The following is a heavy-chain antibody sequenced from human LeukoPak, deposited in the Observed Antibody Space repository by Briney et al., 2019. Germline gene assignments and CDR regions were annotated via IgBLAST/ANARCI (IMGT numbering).Heavy chain of an antibody. V-gene: IGHV1-2*02. D-gene: IGHD3-22*01. J-gene: IGHJ4*02. Sequence: GASVKVSCKASGYTFTGYYMHWVRQAPGQGLEWMGWINPNSGGTNYAQKFQGRVTMTRDTSISTAYMELSRLRSDDTAVYYRARDLRLNYDSSGYRLPDYWGQGTLVTVSS. CDR2: INPNSGGT. CDR3: ARDLRLNYDSSGYRLPDY. CDR1: GYTFTGYY.